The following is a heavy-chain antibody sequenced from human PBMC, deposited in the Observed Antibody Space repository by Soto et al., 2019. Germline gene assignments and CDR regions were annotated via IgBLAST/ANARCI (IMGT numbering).Heavy chain of an antibody. D-gene: IGHD3-10*01. CDR2: IYDIVST. Sequence: SETRSLTSTVSGGSISSSGYYWCWVLQHPGKGLEWIGYIYDIVSTYYNPSLKSRVSISVDTSKNQFSLKLSSVTAADTAVYYCARFYMVRGVMGAFDIWGQGTMVT. V-gene: IGHV4-31*03. CDR1: GGSISSSGYY. J-gene: IGHJ3*02. CDR3: ARFYMVRGVMGAFDI.